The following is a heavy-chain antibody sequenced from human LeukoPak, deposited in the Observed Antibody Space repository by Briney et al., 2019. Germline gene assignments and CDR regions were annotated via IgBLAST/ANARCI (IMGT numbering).Heavy chain of an antibody. V-gene: IGHV3-23*01. CDR2: IIPSGGTT. D-gene: IGHD2-2*03. CDR3: AKDSGWILFDD. J-gene: IGHJ4*02. Sequence: PGGSLLLSCTASGFTFSNYGMNWVRQAPGKGLGWGSGIIPSGGTTYYADSVKGRFTISRHNSQNTMYLQMNSLRAEDTALYFCAKDSGWILFDDWGQGTLVTVSS. CDR1: GFTFSNYG.